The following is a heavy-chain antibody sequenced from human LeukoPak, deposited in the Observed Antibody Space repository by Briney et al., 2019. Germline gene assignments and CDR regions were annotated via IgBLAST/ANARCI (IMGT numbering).Heavy chain of an antibody. CDR3: AKDSGSGSYYPPYYYYMDV. Sequence: PGGSLRLSCAASGFTFSSYWMSWVRQAPGTGLEWVANIKQDGSENYYVDSVKGRFTISRDNAKNSLYLQMNSLRAEDTAVYYCAKDSGSGSYYPPYYYYMDVWGKGTTVTISS. J-gene: IGHJ6*03. CDR1: GFTFSSYW. D-gene: IGHD3-10*01. V-gene: IGHV3-7*01. CDR2: IKQDGSEN.